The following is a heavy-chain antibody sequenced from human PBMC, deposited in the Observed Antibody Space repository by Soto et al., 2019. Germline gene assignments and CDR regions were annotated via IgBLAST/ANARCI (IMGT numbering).Heavy chain of an antibody. V-gene: IGHV3-64D*08. CDR1: GFTFSSYA. Sequence: GGSLRLSCSASGFTFSSYAMHWVRQAPGKGLEYVSAISSNGGSTYYADSVKGRFTISRDNSKNTLYLQMISLRAEDMAVYYSVMDLLRYFDWLLGSFSGIHLPFDYWGQGTLVTVSS. CDR3: VMDLLRYFDWLLGSFSGIHLPFDY. J-gene: IGHJ4*02. CDR2: ISSNGGST. D-gene: IGHD3-9*01.